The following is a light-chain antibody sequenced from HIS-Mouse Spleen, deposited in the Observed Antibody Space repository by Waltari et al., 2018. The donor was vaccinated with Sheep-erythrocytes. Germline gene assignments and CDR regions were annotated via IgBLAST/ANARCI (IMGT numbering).Light chain of an antibody. V-gene: IGLV5-45*03. Sequence: QAVLTQPSSLSVSPGASASLTCTLRSGINVVTYRIYWYQQKPGSPPQYLLRYKSDSDKQQGSGVPSRFSGSKDASANAGILLISGLQSEDEADYYCMIWHSSAWVFGGGTKLTVL. J-gene: IGLJ3*02. CDR1: SGINVVTYR. CDR2: YKSDSDK. CDR3: MIWHSSAWV.